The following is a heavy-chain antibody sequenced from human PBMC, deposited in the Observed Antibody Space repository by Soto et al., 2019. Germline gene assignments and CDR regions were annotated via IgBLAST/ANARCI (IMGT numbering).Heavy chain of an antibody. CDR3: ARDFPVFKVAGTLRWFDP. J-gene: IGHJ5*02. V-gene: IGHV1-69*06. CDR1: GGTFSSYA. CDR2: IIPIFGTA. Sequence: GASVKVSCKASGGTFSSYAISWVRQAPGQGLEWMGGIIPIFGTANYAQKFQGRVTITADKSTSTAYMELSSLRSEDTAVYYCARDFPVFKVAGTLRWFDPWGQGTLVTVSS. D-gene: IGHD6-19*01.